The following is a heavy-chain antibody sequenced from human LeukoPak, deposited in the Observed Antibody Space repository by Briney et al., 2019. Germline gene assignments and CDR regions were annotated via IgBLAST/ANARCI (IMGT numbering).Heavy chain of an antibody. J-gene: IGHJ4*02. D-gene: IGHD2-2*01. CDR2: IYWDDDK. CDR1: GLSLSTSGVG. CDR3: APSLIVVGPAAISVPFDY. Sequence: SGPTLVKPTQTLTLTCTFSGLSLSTSGVGVGWIRQPPGKALEWLALIYWDDDKRYSPSLKSRLTITKDTSKNQVVLTMTNMDPVDTATYYYAPSLIVVGPAAISVPFDYWGQGTLVTVSS. V-gene: IGHV2-5*02.